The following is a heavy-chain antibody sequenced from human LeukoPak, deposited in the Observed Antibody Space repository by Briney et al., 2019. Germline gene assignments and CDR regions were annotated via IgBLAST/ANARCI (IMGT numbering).Heavy chain of an antibody. D-gene: IGHD5-12*01. J-gene: IGHJ4*02. CDR3: ARGRYTGYDSGYFDY. V-gene: IGHV3-30*04. Sequence: PGGSLRLSCAASGFTFSSYAMHWVRQAPGKGLEWVAAISYDGTNTYYTDSAKGRFTISRDNSKNTLYLQMNSLRAEETAVYSCARGRYTGYDSGYFDYWGQGILVTVSS. CDR1: GFTFSSYA. CDR2: ISYDGTNT.